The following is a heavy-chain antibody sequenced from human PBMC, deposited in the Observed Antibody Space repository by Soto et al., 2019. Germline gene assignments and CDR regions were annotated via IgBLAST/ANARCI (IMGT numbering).Heavy chain of an antibody. CDR3: AKVMNGYVFDF. Sequence: EVQLVESGGGLVQPGRSLRLSCAASGFTFDDYAMHWVRQAPGKGLEWVSGISCNSGSLDYADSVKGRFTVSRDNAKNSLYLQMNSLRAEDTALYYCAKVMNGYVFDFWGQGALVSVSS. D-gene: IGHD5-12*01. V-gene: IGHV3-9*01. J-gene: IGHJ4*02. CDR1: GFTFDDYA. CDR2: ISCNSGSL.